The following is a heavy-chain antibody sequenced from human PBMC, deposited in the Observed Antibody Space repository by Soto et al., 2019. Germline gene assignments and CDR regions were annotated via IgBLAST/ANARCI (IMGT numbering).Heavy chain of an antibody. V-gene: IGHV5-51*01. J-gene: IGHJ4*02. CDR2: IYPGDSDT. CDR3: ARLLTYYYDSSGYYYFDY. D-gene: IGHD3-22*01. CDR1: GYSFTSYW. Sequence: GESLKISCKGSGYSFTSYWIGWVRQMPGKGLEWMGIIYPGDSDTRYSPSFQGQVTISADKSISTAYLQWSSLKASDTAMYYCARLLTYYYDSSGYYYFDYWGQGTLVTVSS.